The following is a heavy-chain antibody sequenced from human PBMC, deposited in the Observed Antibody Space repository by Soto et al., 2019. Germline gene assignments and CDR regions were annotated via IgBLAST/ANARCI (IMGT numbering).Heavy chain of an antibody. Sequence: GGSVKVSCKASGGTFSSYRFNWLRQARGQGLEWLGGIVPIHRTADYAQKFQGRVTITADESTRTVYMELSSLKSQDTALYYCARDSGAKLSSSWGQGTLVTVSS. CDR3: ARDSGAKLSSS. V-gene: IGHV1-69*13. J-gene: IGHJ4*02. CDR1: GGTFSSYR. D-gene: IGHD6-13*01. CDR2: IVPIHRTA.